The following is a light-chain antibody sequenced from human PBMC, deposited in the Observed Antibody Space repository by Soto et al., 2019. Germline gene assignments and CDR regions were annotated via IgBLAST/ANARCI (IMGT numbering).Light chain of an antibody. CDR3: QQYNDCPPFT. Sequence: EIVMTQSPATLSVSPGERATLSCRASQTVSSNLAWYQQKPGQAPRLLIHGASTRAAGIPARFSGCGSGTEFTVTISSLQSEDFAVYYCQQYNDCPPFTFGPETRVDIK. J-gene: IGKJ3*01. V-gene: IGKV3-15*01. CDR1: QTVSSN. CDR2: GAS.